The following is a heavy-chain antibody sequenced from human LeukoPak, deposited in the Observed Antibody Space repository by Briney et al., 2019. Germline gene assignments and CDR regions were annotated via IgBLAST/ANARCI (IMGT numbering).Heavy chain of an antibody. Sequence: GGSLRLSCAASGFTFSSYAMSWVRQAPGKGLEWVSAISGSGGSTYYADSVKGRFTTSRDNSKNTLYLQMNSLRAEDTAVYYCAKVLTYYYYYGMDVWGQGTTVTVSS. V-gene: IGHV3-23*01. CDR2: ISGSGGST. J-gene: IGHJ6*02. CDR1: GFTFSSYA. CDR3: AKVLTYYYYYGMDV.